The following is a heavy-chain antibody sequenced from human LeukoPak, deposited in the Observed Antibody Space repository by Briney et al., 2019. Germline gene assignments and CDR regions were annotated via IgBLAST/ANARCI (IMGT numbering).Heavy chain of an antibody. V-gene: IGHV3-30*02. CDR1: GFNFNSYA. CDR3: AKEYTPSFPLGELDS. J-gene: IGHJ4*02. D-gene: IGHD2-2*02. CDR2: IRHDETNR. Sequence: GGSLRLSCAVSGFNFNSYAMHWVRQAPGKGLEWVAVIRHDETNRFYARSVQARFTISRDTSKKLLYLRMNSMRVEETAVYYCAKEYTPSFPLGELDSWGQGTLATVSS.